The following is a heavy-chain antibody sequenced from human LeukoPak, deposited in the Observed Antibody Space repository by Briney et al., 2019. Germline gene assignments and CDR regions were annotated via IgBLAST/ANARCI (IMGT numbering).Heavy chain of an antibody. CDR1: GGSISSYY. CDR2: IYYSGST. J-gene: IGHJ4*02. Sequence: SETLSLTCTVSGGSISSYYWNWIRQPPGKGLEWIGYIYYSGSTNYNPSLKSRVTISVDTSKNQFSLKLRSVTAADTAVYYCARSRGYGSGSYYTTLIDYWGQGTLVTVSS. CDR3: ARSRGYGSGSYYTTLIDY. D-gene: IGHD3-10*01. V-gene: IGHV4-59*08.